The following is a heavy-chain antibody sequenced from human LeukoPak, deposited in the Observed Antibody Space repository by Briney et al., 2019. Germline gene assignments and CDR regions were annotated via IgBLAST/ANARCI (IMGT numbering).Heavy chain of an antibody. V-gene: IGHV1-18*01. D-gene: IGHD2-2*01. J-gene: IGHJ5*02. Sequence: ASVKVSCKAPGYTFTSYGISWVRQAPGQGLEWMGWISAYNGNTNYAQKLQGRVTMTTDTSTSTAYMELRSLRSDDTAVYYCARGCSSTSCYGFRRFDPWGQGTLVTVSS. CDR3: ARGCSSTSCYGFRRFDP. CDR2: ISAYNGNT. CDR1: GYTFTSYG.